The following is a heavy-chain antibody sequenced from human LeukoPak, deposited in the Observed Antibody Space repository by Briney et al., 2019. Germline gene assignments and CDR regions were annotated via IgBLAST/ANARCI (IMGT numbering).Heavy chain of an antibody. CDR2: INPNSGGT. Sequence: ASVKVSCKASGDTFTGYCMHWVRQAPGQGLEWMGWINPNSGGTNYAQKFQGRVTMTRDTSISTAYMELSRLRSDDTAVYYCARDRISMTTVTTADYWGQGTLVTVSS. D-gene: IGHD4-17*01. J-gene: IGHJ4*02. CDR3: ARDRISMTTVTTADY. CDR1: GDTFTGYC. V-gene: IGHV1-2*02.